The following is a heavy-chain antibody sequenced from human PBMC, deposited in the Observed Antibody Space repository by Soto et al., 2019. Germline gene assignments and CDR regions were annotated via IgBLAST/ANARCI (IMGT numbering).Heavy chain of an antibody. CDR2: ISYDGSNK. Sequence: QVQLVESGGGVVQPGRSLRLSCAASGFTFSSYAMHWVRQAPGKGLEWVAVISYDGSNKYYADSVKGRFTISRDNSKNTLYLQMSSLRAEDTAVYYCARGYSSGWYTPDYYYYYGMDVWGQGTTVTVSS. CDR1: GFTFSSYA. V-gene: IGHV3-30-3*01. CDR3: ARGYSSGWYTPDYYYYYGMDV. J-gene: IGHJ6*02. D-gene: IGHD6-19*01.